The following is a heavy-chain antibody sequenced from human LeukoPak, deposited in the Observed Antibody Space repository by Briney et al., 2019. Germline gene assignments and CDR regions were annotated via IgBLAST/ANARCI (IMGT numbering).Heavy chain of an antibody. J-gene: IGHJ6*02. D-gene: IGHD6-13*01. CDR3: ARHSGHSSWYYGLDV. CDR2: IIPIDDST. Sequence: ASVTVSCKASGGTFSNHAFSWVRQAPGQGLEWMGGIIPIDDSTNYVQKFQDRVMITADEATNIIYMELGSLKSEDTAEYYCARHSGHSSWYYGLDVWGQGTTVIVSS. V-gene: IGHV1-69*13. CDR1: GGTFSNHA.